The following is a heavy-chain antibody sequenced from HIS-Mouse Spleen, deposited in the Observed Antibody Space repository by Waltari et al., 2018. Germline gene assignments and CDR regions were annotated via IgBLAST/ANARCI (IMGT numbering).Heavy chain of an antibody. CDR2: IYYRGRT. Sequence: QLQLQESGPGLVKPSETLSLTCTVSGGSISSSSYYWGWNRQPPGKGLEWIGRIYYRGRTCYNPSLKRRVTISVDTAKNQFSLKLSSVTAADTAVYYCAREIPYSSSWYDWYFDLWGRGTLVTVSS. CDR1: GGSISSSSYY. J-gene: IGHJ2*01. CDR3: AREIPYSSSWYDWYFDL. V-gene: IGHV4-39*07. D-gene: IGHD6-13*01.